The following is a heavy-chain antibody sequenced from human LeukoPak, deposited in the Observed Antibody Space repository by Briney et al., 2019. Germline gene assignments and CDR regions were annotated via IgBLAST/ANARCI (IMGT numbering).Heavy chain of an antibody. CDR2: IYSGGST. CDR1: GFTVSSNY. D-gene: IGHD4-11*01. J-gene: IGHJ4*02. CDR3: ARGWDNSNLHY. V-gene: IGHV3-53*01. Sequence: PGGSLRLSCAASGFTVSSNYMSWVRQAPGKGLEWVSVIYSGGSTYYADSVKGRFTISRDNSKNTLYLQMNSLRAEDTAVYYCARGWDNSNLHYWGQGTLVTVSS.